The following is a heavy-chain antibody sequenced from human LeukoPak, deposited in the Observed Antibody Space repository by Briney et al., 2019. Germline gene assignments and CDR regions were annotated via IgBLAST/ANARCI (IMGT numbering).Heavy chain of an antibody. D-gene: IGHD3-22*01. Sequence: GGSLRLSCAASGFTFSSSWMHWVRQAPGKGLVWVSRINSDGINTSYADSVKGRFTISRDNAKNTLNLQMNSLRAEDTAVYYCARDLGQYYDTSDNWFDPWGQGTLVTVSS. CDR3: ARDLGQYYDTSDNWFDP. CDR1: GFTFSSSW. J-gene: IGHJ5*02. CDR2: INSDGINT. V-gene: IGHV3-74*01.